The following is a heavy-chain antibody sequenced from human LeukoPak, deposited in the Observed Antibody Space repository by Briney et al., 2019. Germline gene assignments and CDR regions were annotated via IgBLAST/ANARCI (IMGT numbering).Heavy chain of an antibody. CDR3: ARAVAARPVTEYFQH. CDR2: IIPIFGTA. D-gene: IGHD6-6*01. V-gene: IGHV1-69*13. J-gene: IGHJ1*01. CDR1: GGTFSSYA. Sequence: SVKVSCKASGGTFSSYAISWVRQAPGQGLEWMGGIIPIFGTANYAQKFQGRVTITADESTSTAYMELSSLRSEDTAVYYRARAVAARPVTEYFQHWGQGTLVTVSS.